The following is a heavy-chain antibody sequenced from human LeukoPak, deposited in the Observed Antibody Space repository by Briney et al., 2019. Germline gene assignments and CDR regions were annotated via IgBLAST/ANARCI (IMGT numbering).Heavy chain of an antibody. CDR3: ARVRTMVRGGFDY. J-gene: IGHJ4*02. CDR2: INHSGST. D-gene: IGHD3-10*01. Sequence: SETLSLTCAVYGGSISGYYWSWIRQPPGKGLEWIGEINHSGSTNYNPSLKSRVTISVDTSKNQFSLKLSSVTAADTAVYYCARVRTMVRGGFDYWGQGTLVTVSS. V-gene: IGHV4-34*01. CDR1: GGSISGYY.